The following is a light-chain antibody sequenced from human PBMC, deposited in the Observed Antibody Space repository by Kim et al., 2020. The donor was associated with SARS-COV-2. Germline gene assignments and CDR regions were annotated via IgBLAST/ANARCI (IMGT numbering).Light chain of an antibody. J-gene: IGKJ1*01. CDR2: DAS. Sequence: SRGDRATPSCRASQSVSSNLAWYQQKPGQAPRLLIYDASTRATGIPARFRGSGSGTEFTLTISSLQSEDFAVYYCQQCNNWPPRTFGQGTKVDIK. V-gene: IGKV3-15*01. CDR1: QSVSSN. CDR3: QQCNNWPPRT.